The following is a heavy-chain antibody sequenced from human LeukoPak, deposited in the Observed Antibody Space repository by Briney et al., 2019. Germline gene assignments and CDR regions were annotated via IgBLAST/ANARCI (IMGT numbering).Heavy chain of an antibody. V-gene: IGHV1-69*05. CDR3: ASSPPEWLVPSPNYYYYMDV. CDR2: IIPIFGTA. CDR1: GGTFSSYA. J-gene: IGHJ6*03. Sequence: SVKVSCKASGGTFSSYAISWGRQGPVQGLEWMGGIIPIFGTANYAQKFQGRVTITTDESTSTAYMELSSLRSEDTAVYYCASSPPEWLVPSPNYYYYMDVWGKGTTVTVSS. D-gene: IGHD6-19*01.